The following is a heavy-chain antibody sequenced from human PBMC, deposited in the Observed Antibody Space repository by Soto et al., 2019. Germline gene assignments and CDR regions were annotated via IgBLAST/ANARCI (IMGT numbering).Heavy chain of an antibody. CDR3: VKARKGYCSGGSCYSVPYYYYYGMDV. CDR1: GFTFSSYA. V-gene: IGHV3-64D*08. J-gene: IGHJ6*02. CDR2: ISSNGGST. Sequence: GGSLRLSCSASGFTFSSYAMHWVRQAPGKGLEYVSAISSNGGSTYYADPVKGRFTISRDNSKNTLYLQMSSLRAEDTAVYYCVKARKGYCSGGSCYSVPYYYYYGMDVWGQGTTVTVSS. D-gene: IGHD2-15*01.